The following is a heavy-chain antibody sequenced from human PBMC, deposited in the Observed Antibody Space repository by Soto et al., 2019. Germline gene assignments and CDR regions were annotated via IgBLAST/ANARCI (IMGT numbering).Heavy chain of an antibody. CDR2: ISYDGSNK. J-gene: IGHJ3*02. Sequence: GGSLRLSCAASGFTFSSYGMHWVRQAPGKGLEWVAVISYDGSNKYYADSVKGRFTISRDNSKNTLYLQMNSLRAEDTAVYYCAKGILQWLRFSAFDIWGQGTMVTVSS. V-gene: IGHV3-30*18. D-gene: IGHD5-12*01. CDR1: GFTFSSYG. CDR3: AKGILQWLRFSAFDI.